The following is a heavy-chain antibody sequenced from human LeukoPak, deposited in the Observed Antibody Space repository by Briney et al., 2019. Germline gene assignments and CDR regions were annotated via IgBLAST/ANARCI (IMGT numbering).Heavy chain of an antibody. CDR1: GFNVSSNY. D-gene: IGHD3-10*01. CDR3: ARRNYYDAFDL. Sequence: PGGSLRLSCAASGFNVSSNYMTWVRQAPGKGLDYVSVIYSGADTYYADSVKGRFTISRDNSKNTLYLQMNSLRAEDTAVYYCARRNYYDAFDLWGQGTLVIVSS. V-gene: IGHV3-53*01. J-gene: IGHJ3*01. CDR2: IYSGADT.